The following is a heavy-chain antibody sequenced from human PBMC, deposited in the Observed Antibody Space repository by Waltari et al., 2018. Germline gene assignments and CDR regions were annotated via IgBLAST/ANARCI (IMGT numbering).Heavy chain of an antibody. J-gene: IGHJ3*02. D-gene: IGHD2-15*01. CDR3: ARRKGVVAATRDAFDI. CDR1: GYSFTSYW. V-gene: IGHV5-51*01. Sequence: EVQLVQSGAEVKKPGESLKISCKGSGYSFTSYWIGWVRQMPGKGLEWMGIIYPGDSDTRYSPSFQGQVTSSADKSISTAYLQWSSLKASDTAMYYCARRKGVVAATRDAFDIWGQGTMVTVSS. CDR2: IYPGDSDT.